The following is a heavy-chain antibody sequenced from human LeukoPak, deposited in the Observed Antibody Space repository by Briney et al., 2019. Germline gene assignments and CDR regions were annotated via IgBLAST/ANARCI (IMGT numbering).Heavy chain of an antibody. CDR2: ISGSGGST. D-gene: IGHD3-3*01. Sequence: PGGSLRLSCAVSGFTFSSYGMSWVRQAPGKGLEWVSAISGSGGSTYYADSVKGRFTISRDNSKNTLYLQMNSLRAEDTAVYYCARDAYQEWLLQSDAFDIWGQGTMVTVSS. CDR1: GFTFSSYG. V-gene: IGHV3-23*01. J-gene: IGHJ3*02. CDR3: ARDAYQEWLLQSDAFDI.